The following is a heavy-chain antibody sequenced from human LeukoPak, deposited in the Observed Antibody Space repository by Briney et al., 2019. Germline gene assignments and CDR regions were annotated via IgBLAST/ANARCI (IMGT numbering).Heavy chain of an antibody. CDR3: ASGNIAARPGGYYYYMDV. J-gene: IGHJ6*03. CDR1: GGTFSSYA. D-gene: IGHD6-6*01. Sequence: GSSVKVSCKASGGTFSSYAISWVRQAPGQGLEWMGGIIPIFGTANYAQKFQGRVTITTDESTSTAYMELSSLRSEDTAVYYCASGNIAARPGGYYYYMDVWGKGTTVTVPS. CDR2: IIPIFGTA. V-gene: IGHV1-69*05.